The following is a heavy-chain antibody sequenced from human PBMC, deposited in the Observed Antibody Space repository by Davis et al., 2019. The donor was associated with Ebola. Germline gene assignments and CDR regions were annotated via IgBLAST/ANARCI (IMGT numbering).Heavy chain of an antibody. J-gene: IGHJ4*02. CDR1: GFTFSSYA. CDR3: ARVGTDLFDY. V-gene: IGHV3-30-3*01. D-gene: IGHD6-13*01. CDR2: ISYDGSNK. Sequence: PGGSLRLSCAASGFTFSSYAMHWVRQAPGKGLEWVAVISYDGSNKYYADSVKGRFTISRDNSKNTLYLQMNSLIAEDTAVYYCARVGTDLFDYWGQGTLVTVSS.